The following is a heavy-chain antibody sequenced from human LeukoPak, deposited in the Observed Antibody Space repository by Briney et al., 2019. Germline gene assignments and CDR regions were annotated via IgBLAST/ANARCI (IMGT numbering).Heavy chain of an antibody. V-gene: IGHV5-51*01. Sequence: ESLKISCKASGYSFSIYWIGWVRQMPGKGLEWMGITYPGDSDTRYSPSFQGQVTISADKSSSTAYLQWSSLKPSDTAMSYCARRHGNGDYDYWGQGTLVTVSS. J-gene: IGHJ4*02. D-gene: IGHD4-17*01. CDR2: TYPGDSDT. CDR3: ARRHGNGDYDY. CDR1: GYSFSIYW.